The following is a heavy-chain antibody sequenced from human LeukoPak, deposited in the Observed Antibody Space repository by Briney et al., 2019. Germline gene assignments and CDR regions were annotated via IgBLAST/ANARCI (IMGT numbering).Heavy chain of an antibody. Sequence: GASVKVSCKASGYTFTSYAMHWVRQAPGQRLEWMGWINAGNGNTKYSQKFQGRVTITRDTSASTAYMELSSLRSEDTAVYYCAGLGFGEEGVYGMDVWGQGTTVTVSS. CDR2: INAGNGNT. D-gene: IGHD3-10*01. CDR3: AGLGFGEEGVYGMDV. CDR1: GYTFTSYA. J-gene: IGHJ6*02. V-gene: IGHV1-3*01.